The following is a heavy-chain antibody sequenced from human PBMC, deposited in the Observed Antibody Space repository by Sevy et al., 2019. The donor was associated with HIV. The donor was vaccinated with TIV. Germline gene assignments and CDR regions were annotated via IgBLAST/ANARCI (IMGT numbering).Heavy chain of an antibody. CDR2: IMGIGVGK. V-gene: IGHV3-23*01. D-gene: IGHD2-15*01. Sequence: GGSLRLSCAASGFIFSTYTMTWVRQAPGKGLEWVSGIMGIGVGKYYADSLKGRFTIFRDNSKSTVHLQMNSLRAEDTAVYYCAKGDRTFYGLDVWGQGTTVTVSS. CDR3: AKGDRTFYGLDV. J-gene: IGHJ6*02. CDR1: GFIFSTYT.